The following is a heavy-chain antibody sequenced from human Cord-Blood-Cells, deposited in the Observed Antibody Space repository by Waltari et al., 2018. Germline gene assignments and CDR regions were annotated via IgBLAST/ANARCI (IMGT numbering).Heavy chain of an antibody. D-gene: IGHD5-12*01. V-gene: IGHV4-59*08. Sequence: QVQLQESGPGLVKPSETLSLPCTVPGGSISSYYWSWIRQPPGKGLEWIGYIYYSGSTNYNPSLKSRVTISVDTSKNQFSLKLSSVTAADTAVYYCARGGYNLFDYWGQGTLVTVSS. CDR2: IYYSGST. J-gene: IGHJ4*02. CDR1: GGSISSYY. CDR3: ARGGYNLFDY.